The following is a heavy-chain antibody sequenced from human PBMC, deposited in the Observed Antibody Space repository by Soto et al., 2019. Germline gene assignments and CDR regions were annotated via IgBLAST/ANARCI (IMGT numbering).Heavy chain of an antibody. CDR3: ARGIATYSSSSWLDP. Sequence: SETLSLTCAVYGGSFSGYYWSWIRQPPGKGLEWIGEINHSGSTNYNPSLKSRVTISVDTSKNQFSLKLSSVTAADTAVYYCARGIATYSSSSWLDPWGQGAVVTVSS. J-gene: IGHJ5*02. CDR1: GGSFSGYY. D-gene: IGHD6-6*01. V-gene: IGHV4-34*01. CDR2: INHSGST.